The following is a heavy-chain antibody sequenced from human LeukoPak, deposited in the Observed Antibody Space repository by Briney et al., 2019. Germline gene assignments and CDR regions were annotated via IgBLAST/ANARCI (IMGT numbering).Heavy chain of an antibody. D-gene: IGHD6-13*01. Sequence: SETLSLTCTVSGGSISSYYWSWIRQPPGKGLEWIGYIYYSGSTNYNPYLKSRVTISVDTSKNQFSLKLSSVTAADTAVYYCARGGSSSWRWFDPWGQGTLVTVSS. CDR3: ARGGSSSWRWFDP. CDR2: IYYSGST. V-gene: IGHV4-59*01. CDR1: GGSISSYY. J-gene: IGHJ5*02.